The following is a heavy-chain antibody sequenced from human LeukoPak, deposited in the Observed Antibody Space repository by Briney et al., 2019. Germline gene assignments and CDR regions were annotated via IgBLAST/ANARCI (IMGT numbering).Heavy chain of an antibody. CDR3: ARRPSGYTLSWFDR. CDR1: GGSLSSYY. CDR2: IYYSGTI. J-gene: IGHJ5*02. V-gene: IGHV4-59*08. Sequence: SETLSLTCTVSGGSLSSYYWSWIRQPPAKGGAWIGYIYYSGTINYNPALKSRVTISVDTSKNQFSLKLSSVTAADTAVYYCARRPSGYTLSWFDRWGQGTLVTVSS. D-gene: IGHD3-3*01.